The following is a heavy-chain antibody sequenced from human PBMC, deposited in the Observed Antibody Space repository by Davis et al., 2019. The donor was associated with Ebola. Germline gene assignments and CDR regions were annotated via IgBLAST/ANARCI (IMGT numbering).Heavy chain of an antibody. CDR1: GYTFTSYA. D-gene: IGHD3-22*01. V-gene: IGHV1-3*01. J-gene: IGHJ4*02. Sequence: AASVKVSCKASGYTFTSYAMHWVRQAPGQRLEWMGWINAGNGNTKYSQKFQGRVTITRDTSASTAYMELSSLRPEDTAVYYCASETYYYDSSGYYSVSSFDYWGQGTLVTVSS. CDR3: ASETYYYDSSGYYSVSSFDY. CDR2: INAGNGNT.